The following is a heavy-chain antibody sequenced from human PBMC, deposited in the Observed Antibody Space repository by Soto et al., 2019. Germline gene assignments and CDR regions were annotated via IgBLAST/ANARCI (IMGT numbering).Heavy chain of an antibody. CDR1: GFTFDDYA. D-gene: IGHD5-12*01. CDR2: ISWDGGST. J-gene: IGHJ6*02. CDR3: AKDSLRMVATTYYYYGMDV. Sequence: GGSLRLSCAASGFTFDDYAMHWVRQAPGKGLEWVSLISWDGGSTYYADSVKGRFTISRDNSKSSPYLQMNSLRAEDTALYYCAKDSLRMVATTYYYYGMDVWGQGTTVTVSS. V-gene: IGHV3-43D*04.